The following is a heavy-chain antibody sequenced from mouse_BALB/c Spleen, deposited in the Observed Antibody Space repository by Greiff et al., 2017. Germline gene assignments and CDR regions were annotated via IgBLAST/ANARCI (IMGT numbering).Heavy chain of an antibody. D-gene: IGHD2-4*01. V-gene: IGHV5-17*02. CDR1: GFTFSSFG. CDR3: ARTTMITEIDY. J-gene: IGHJ2*01. CDR2: ISSGSSTI. Sequence: EVHLVESGGGLVQPGGSRKLSCAASGFTFSSFGMHWVRQAPEKGLEWVAYISSGSSTIYYADTVKGRFTISRDNPKNTLFLQMTSLRSEDTAMYYCARTTMITEIDYWGQGTTLTVSS.